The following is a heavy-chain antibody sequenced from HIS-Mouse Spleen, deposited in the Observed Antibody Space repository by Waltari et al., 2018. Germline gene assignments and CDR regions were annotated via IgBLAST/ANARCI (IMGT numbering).Heavy chain of an antibody. CDR3: ARSESRFLEWLDWFDP. D-gene: IGHD3-3*01. CDR1: GYTFTSYG. Sequence: QVQLVQSGAEVKKPGASVKVSCKASGYTFTSYGIRWVRQALGQGLEWMGWISAYNGNTNYAQKLQGRVTMTTDTSTSTAYMELRSLRSDDTAVYYCARSESRFLEWLDWFDPWGQGTLVTVSS. J-gene: IGHJ5*02. CDR2: ISAYNGNT. V-gene: IGHV1-18*01.